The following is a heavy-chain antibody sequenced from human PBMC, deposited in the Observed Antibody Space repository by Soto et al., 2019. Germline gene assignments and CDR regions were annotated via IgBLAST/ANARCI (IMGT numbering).Heavy chain of an antibody. CDR1: GFTFTSSA. CDR3: AAESNQHYYYYMDV. Sequence: SLKVSCKASGFTFTSSAMQWVRQARGQRLEWIGWIVVGSGNTNYAQKFQERVTITRDMSTSTAYMELSSLRSEDTAVYYCAAESNQHYYYYMDVWGKGTTVTVSS. CDR2: IVVGSGNT. D-gene: IGHD2-2*01. J-gene: IGHJ6*03. V-gene: IGHV1-58*02.